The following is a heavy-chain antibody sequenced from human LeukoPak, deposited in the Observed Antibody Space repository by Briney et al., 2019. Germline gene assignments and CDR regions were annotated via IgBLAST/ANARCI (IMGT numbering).Heavy chain of an antibody. J-gene: IGHJ4*02. D-gene: IGHD2-2*01. CDR3: AKGHCSSTSCHVRN. V-gene: IGHV3-9*01. CDR2: ISWNSGSI. Sequence: TGGSLRLSCAASGFTFDDYAMHWVRQAPGKGLEWVSGISWNSGSIGYADSVKGRFTISRDNAKNSLYLQMNSLKPEDTALYYCAKGHCSSTSCHVRNWGQGTLVTVSS. CDR1: GFTFDDYA.